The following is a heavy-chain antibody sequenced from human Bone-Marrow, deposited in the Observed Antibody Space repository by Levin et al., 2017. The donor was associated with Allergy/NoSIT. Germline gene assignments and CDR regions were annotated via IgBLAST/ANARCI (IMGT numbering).Heavy chain of an antibody. V-gene: IGHV2-70*04. J-gene: IGHJ6*03. Sequence: ESGPTLVKPTQTLTLTCTLSGFSISTSGVRVTWIRQPPGKALEWLARIDWDGDKFYSTSLKTRLTVSKDTSKNQVVLTMTNMDPVDSATYYCARIIRGYDYGAPYYYYYMDVWGKGTTVTVSS. CDR3: ARIIRGYDYGAPYYYYYMDV. CDR2: IDWDGDK. D-gene: IGHD5-12*01. CDR1: GFSISTSGVR.